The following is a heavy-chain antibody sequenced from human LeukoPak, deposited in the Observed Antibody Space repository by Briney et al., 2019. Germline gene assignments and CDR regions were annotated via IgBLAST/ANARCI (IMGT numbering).Heavy chain of an antibody. V-gene: IGHV3-64*01. D-gene: IGHD3-16*01. CDR3: ARDPGGPTYASFYFYMDV. Sequence: GGSLRLSCAASGFTFSSYAMHWVRQAPGKGLEYGSAIGSNGGSTFYANSVKGRFTISRDNSKDTLYLQVGSLRAEDMAVYYCARDPGGPTYASFYFYMDVWGKGTTVTVSS. CDR1: GFTFSSYA. CDR2: IGSNGGST. J-gene: IGHJ6*03.